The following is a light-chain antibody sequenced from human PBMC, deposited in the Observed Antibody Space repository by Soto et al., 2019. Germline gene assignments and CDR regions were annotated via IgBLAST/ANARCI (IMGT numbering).Light chain of an antibody. CDR3: QQYTGPPTT. CDR1: QTVSSNY. J-gene: IGKJ5*01. Sequence: LTQSPATLSLSPGERATLSCMASQTVSSNYLAWCQQRPGQAPRLLIYGASTRAAGIPDRFSGSGSGTDFTLTITRLEPEDSAVYFCQQYTGPPTTFGQGTRLDIK. V-gene: IGKV3-20*01. CDR2: GAS.